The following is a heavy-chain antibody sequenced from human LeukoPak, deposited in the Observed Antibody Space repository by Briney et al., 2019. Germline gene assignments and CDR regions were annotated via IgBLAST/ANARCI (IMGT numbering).Heavy chain of an antibody. CDR3: ARNLGGSSWVFDY. Sequence: PSGTLSLTCAVSGGSISSSNWWTWVRQPPGKGLEWIGEIYHSGSTNYNPSLKSRVTISVDKSKNQFSLKLSSVTAADTAVYYCARNLGGSSWVFDYWGQGTLVTVSS. CDR1: GGSISSSNW. J-gene: IGHJ4*02. D-gene: IGHD6-13*01. CDR2: IYHSGST. V-gene: IGHV4-4*02.